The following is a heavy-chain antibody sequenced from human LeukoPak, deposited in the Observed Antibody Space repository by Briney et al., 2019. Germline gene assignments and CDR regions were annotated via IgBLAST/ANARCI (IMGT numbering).Heavy chain of an antibody. D-gene: IGHD2-15*01. CDR3: ARMPGGSYYHRLDS. CDR2: TSDSGGTT. J-gene: IGHJ4*02. Sequence: GGSLRLSCAASGFTVSSNYMSWVRQAPGKGLEWVSGTSDSGGTTHYADSVKGRFTISRDNSKNTLYLQMNSLRGEDTAVYYCARMPGGSYYHRLDSWGQGTLVTVSS. V-gene: IGHV3-23*01. CDR1: GFTVSSNY.